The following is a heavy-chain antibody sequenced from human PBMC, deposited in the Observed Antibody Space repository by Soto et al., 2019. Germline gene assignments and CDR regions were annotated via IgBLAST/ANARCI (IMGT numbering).Heavy chain of an antibody. D-gene: IGHD6-13*01. J-gene: IGHJ4*02. CDR2: SHQSGNT. CDR3: ATRDSSRFY. Sequence: QEQLQESGPGLVKPSGTLSLTCAVSGVSISSHDWWTGVRQHPGKGLERIGESHQSGNTNYNSSLDSRVTISVDKSKNQFSLQLTSVTVADTAGYYCATRDSSRFYWGQGTVVTVSS. V-gene: IGHV4-4*02. CDR1: GVSISSHDW.